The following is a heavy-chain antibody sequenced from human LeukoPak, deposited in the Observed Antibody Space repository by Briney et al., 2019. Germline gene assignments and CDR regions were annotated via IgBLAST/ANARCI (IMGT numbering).Heavy chain of an antibody. J-gene: IGHJ6*03. CDR1: GFTFSSYA. V-gene: IGHV3-64*01. D-gene: IGHD1-26*01. Sequence: GGSLRLSCAASGFTFSSYAMHWVRQAPGKGLEYVSAISSNGGSTYYANSVKGRFTISRDNSKNTLYLQMGSLRAEDMAVYYCARRSGYYYYMDVWGKGTTVTISS. CDR2: ISSNGGST. CDR3: ARRSGYYYYMDV.